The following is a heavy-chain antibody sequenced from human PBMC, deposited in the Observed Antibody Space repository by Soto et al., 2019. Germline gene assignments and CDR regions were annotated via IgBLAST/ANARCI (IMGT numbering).Heavy chain of an antibody. Sequence: GGSLRLSCAASGFTVSSNYMSWVRQAPGKGLEWVATIYSAGSTYYADSVKGRFTVSRDSSKNTLYLQMNSLRAEDTAVYYCARDHRTRWSVNYYGMDVPGQGTTVTVSS. CDR3: ARDHRTRWSVNYYGMDV. CDR2: IYSAGST. V-gene: IGHV3-53*01. CDR1: GFTVSSNY. J-gene: IGHJ6*02. D-gene: IGHD6-13*01.